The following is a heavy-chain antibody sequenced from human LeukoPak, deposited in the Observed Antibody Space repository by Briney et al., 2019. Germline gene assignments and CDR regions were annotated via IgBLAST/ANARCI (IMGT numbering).Heavy chain of an antibody. CDR3: AKDGKKWQEPLES. J-gene: IGHJ4*02. Sequence: GGSLRLSCVASGFTFSSYGMHWVRQAPGKGLEWVAVISYDGSNKFYPDSVKGRFTISRDNSNLYLQMNSLRAEDTAVYYCAKDGKKWQEPLESWGQGTLVIVSS. CDR1: GFTFSSYG. CDR2: ISYDGSNK. D-gene: IGHD1-14*01. V-gene: IGHV3-30*18.